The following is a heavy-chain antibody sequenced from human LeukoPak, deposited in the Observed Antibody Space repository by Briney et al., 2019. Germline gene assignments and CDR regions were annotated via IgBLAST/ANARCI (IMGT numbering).Heavy chain of an antibody. CDR1: GGSISSYY. CDR3: ARGGWRLDY. J-gene: IGHJ4*02. CDR2: IYYTGTT. D-gene: IGHD2-15*01. Sequence: SETLSLTCTVSGGSISSYYWSWIRQPPGKGLEWMGYIYYTGTTNYNPSLKSRVTISVDTSKNQFSLKLSSVTAADTAVYYCARGGWRLDYWGQGTLVTVSS. V-gene: IGHV4-59*01.